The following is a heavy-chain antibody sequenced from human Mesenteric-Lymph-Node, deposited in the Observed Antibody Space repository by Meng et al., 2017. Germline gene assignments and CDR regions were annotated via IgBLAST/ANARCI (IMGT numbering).Heavy chain of an antibody. V-gene: IGHV3-21*01. CDR1: GFTFSSYS. CDR2: ISSSSSYI. CDR3: ARPPMEKIAAAAPFDY. Sequence: GESLKISCAASGFTFSSYSMNWVRQAPGKGLEWVSSISSSSSYIYYADSVKGRFTISRDNAKNTLYLQMNSLRAEDTAVYYCARPPMEKIAAAAPFDYWGQGTLVTVSS. D-gene: IGHD6-13*01. J-gene: IGHJ4*02.